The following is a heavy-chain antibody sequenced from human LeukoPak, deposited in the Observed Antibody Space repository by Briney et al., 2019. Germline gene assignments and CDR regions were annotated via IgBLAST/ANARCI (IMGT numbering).Heavy chain of an antibody. D-gene: IGHD6-25*01. CDR2: FDPEDGET. Sequence: ASVKVSCKVSGYTLTELSMHWVRQAPGKGLEWMGGFDPEDGETIYAQKFQGRVTMTEDTSTDTAYMELSSLRSEDTAVYYCATGGALRGYLNAFDIWGQGTMVTVSS. J-gene: IGHJ3*02. CDR1: GYTLTELS. V-gene: IGHV1-24*01. CDR3: ATGGALRGYLNAFDI.